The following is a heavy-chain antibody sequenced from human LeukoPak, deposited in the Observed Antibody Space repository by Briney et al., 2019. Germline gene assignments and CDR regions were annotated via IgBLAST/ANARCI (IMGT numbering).Heavy chain of an antibody. J-gene: IGHJ4*02. CDR3: ARKENVYYYFDY. CDR2: IYHSGTT. CDR1: GYSITSSSW. V-gene: IGHV4-28*01. D-gene: IGHD3-10*01. Sequence: SETLSLTCAVSGYSITSSSWWGWIRQPPGQGLEWIGYIYHSGTTYYNPSLQSRVTMSVDTSKNQFSLKLSSVTAVDTAVYYCARKENVYYYFDYWGQGTLVTVSS.